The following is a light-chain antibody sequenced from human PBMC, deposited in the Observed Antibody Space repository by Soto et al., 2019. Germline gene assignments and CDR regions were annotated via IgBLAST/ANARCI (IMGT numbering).Light chain of an antibody. CDR1: QSVSSSF. V-gene: IGKV3D-20*02. J-gene: IGKJ5*01. CDR2: GAS. CDR3: QLSQQRSSWPPIA. Sequence: EIVLTQSPATLSLSPGVRATLSCRASQSVSSSFLAWYQQKVGQAPRLLIYGASSRATGIPDRFSGSGSGTDFTVSISSLETEDFAVYYCQLSQQRSSWPPIAFGQGTRLEIK.